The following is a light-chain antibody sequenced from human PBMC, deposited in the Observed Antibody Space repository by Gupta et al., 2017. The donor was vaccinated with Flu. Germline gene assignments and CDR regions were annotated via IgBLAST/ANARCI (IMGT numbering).Light chain of an antibody. CDR1: QSVSSSY. V-gene: IGKV3-20*01. CDR2: GAS. Sequence: EIVLTQSPGTLSLSPGERATLSCRASQSVSSSYLAWYQQKPGQAPRLLIYGASSRATGIPDRFSGSGSGTEFTLFSRLEPEDFAVYYCQQYGSWWTFGQGTKVEIK. J-gene: IGKJ1*01. CDR3: QQYGSWWT.